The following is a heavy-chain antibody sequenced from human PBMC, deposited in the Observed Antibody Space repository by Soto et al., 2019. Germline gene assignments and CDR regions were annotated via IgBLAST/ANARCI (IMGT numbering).Heavy chain of an antibody. CDR3: ARHGYDSSGYYHWFDP. Sequence: GESRNISCQISRYNFTSYWIGWVRQIPRKDLPWMGVVYPGVSATRYSPSFQGQVTIPADTSIIHAYLQLRSQPASDTAMYYQARHGYDSSGYYHWFDPWGQVTLVTVSS. V-gene: IGHV5-51*01. D-gene: IGHD3-22*01. J-gene: IGHJ5*02. CDR1: RYNFTSYW. CDR2: VYPGVSAT.